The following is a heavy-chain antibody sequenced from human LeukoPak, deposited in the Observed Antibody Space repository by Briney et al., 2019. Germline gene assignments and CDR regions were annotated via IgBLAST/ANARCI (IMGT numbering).Heavy chain of an antibody. CDR3: ARDACSSRICSAGGNWFDP. CDR2: INPSGGST. Sequence: ASVKVSCKASGYTFTSYYMHWVRQAPGLGLEWMGIINPSGGSTNYAQKFQGRVTMTRDTSRSTVYMELSSLRSEDTAVYYCARDACSSRICSAGGNWFDPWGQGTLVTVSS. J-gene: IGHJ5*02. D-gene: IGHD2-2*01. V-gene: IGHV1-46*01. CDR1: GYTFTSYY.